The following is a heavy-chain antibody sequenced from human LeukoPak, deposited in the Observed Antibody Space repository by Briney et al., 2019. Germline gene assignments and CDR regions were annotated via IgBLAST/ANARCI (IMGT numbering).Heavy chain of an antibody. CDR3: ARDRPFGGVIDGMDV. Sequence: GGSLRLSCAASGLSVSSSYMSWVRQAPGQGLEWVSVTHSGGNTYYGDSVKGRFFISRDSSENTLYPQMNSLTAEDTAVYYCARDRPFGGVIDGMDVWGQGTTVTVSS. D-gene: IGHD3-16*02. CDR2: THSGGNT. CDR1: GLSVSSSY. V-gene: IGHV3-53*01. J-gene: IGHJ6*02.